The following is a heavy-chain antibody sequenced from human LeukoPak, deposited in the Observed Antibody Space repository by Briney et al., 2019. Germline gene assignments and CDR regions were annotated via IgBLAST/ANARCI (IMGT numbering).Heavy chain of an antibody. CDR1: GYTFTSYG. Sequence: ASVKVSCKASGYTFTSYGISWVRQAPGQGLEWMGWISAYNGNTNYAQKLQGRVTMTTDTSTSTAYMELRSLRSDGTAVYYCARDPTRSDDGAYYFDYWGQGTLVTVSS. CDR2: ISAYNGNT. J-gene: IGHJ4*02. V-gene: IGHV1-18*01. D-gene: IGHD1-1*01. CDR3: ARDPTRSDDGAYYFDY.